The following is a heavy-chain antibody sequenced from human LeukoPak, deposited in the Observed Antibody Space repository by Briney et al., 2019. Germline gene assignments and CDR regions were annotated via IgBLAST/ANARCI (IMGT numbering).Heavy chain of an antibody. CDR2: IYYSGST. J-gene: IGHJ4*02. V-gene: IGHV4-39*01. D-gene: IGHD3-16*01. Sequence: PSETLSLTCTVSGGSISSSSYYWGWIRQPPGKGLEWIVSIYYSGSTYYNPSLKSRVTISVDTSRNQFSLKLSSVTAADTAVYYCARRPYPDYWGQGTLVTVSS. CDR3: ARRPYPDY. CDR1: GGSISSSSYY.